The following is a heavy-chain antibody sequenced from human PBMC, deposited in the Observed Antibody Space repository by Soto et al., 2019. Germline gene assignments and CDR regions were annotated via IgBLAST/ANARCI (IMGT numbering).Heavy chain of an antibody. D-gene: IGHD3-16*01. CDR1: GYSFTSYW. J-gene: IGHJ4*02. Sequence: GESLKISFKGSGYSFTSYWICWVRQMPVKGLEWMGIIYPGDSDTRYSPSFQGQVTISAEKSISNAYLQWSSLKASDTAMYYCARLEEEELWGRFDYLGQLTLFPV. CDR3: ARLEEEELWGRFDY. CDR2: IYPGDSDT. V-gene: IGHV5-51*01.